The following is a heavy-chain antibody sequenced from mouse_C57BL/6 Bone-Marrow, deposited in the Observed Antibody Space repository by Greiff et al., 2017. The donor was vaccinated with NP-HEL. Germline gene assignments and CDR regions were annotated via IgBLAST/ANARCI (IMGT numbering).Heavy chain of an antibody. CDR2: IYPRSGNT. J-gene: IGHJ1*03. CDR3: ARFPGDWYFDV. CDR1: GYTFTSYG. Sequence: VQVVESGAELARPGASVKLSCKASGYTFTSYGISWVKQRTGQGLEWIGEIYPRSGNTYYNEKFKGKATLTADKSSSTAYMELRSLTSEDSAVYFCARFPGDWYFDVWGTGTTVTVSS. V-gene: IGHV1-81*01.